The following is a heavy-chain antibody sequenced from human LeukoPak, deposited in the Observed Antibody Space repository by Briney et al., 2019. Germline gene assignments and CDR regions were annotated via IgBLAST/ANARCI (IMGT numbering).Heavy chain of an antibody. CDR1: GYTFTSYD. V-gene: IGHV1-8*03. CDR2: MNPNSGNT. D-gene: IGHD3-10*01. J-gene: IGHJ4*02. CDR3: ASGVASNDYGSGKGSDY. Sequence: ASVKVSCKASGYTFTSYDINWVRQATGQGLEWMGWMNPNSGNTGYAQKFQGRVTITRNTSISTAYMELSSLRSEDTAVYYCASGVASNDYGSGKGSDYWGQGTLVTVSS.